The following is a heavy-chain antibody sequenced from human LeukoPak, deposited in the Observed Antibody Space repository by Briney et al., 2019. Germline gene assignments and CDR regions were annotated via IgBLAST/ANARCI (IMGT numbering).Heavy chain of an antibody. J-gene: IGHJ3*02. CDR2: ISGSASST. V-gene: IGHV3-23*01. CDR3: ARGYYYDSSRDAFDI. CDR1: GFTFSNYA. D-gene: IGHD3-22*01. Sequence: GGSLRLSCAASGFTFSNYAMSWVRQAPGKGLEWVSAISGSASSTYHADSVKGRFTISRDNSKNTLYLQMNSLRADDTAVYYCARGYYYDSSRDAFDIWGQGTMVTVSS.